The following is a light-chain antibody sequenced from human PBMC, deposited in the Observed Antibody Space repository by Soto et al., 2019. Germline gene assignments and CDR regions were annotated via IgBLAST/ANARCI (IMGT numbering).Light chain of an antibody. J-gene: IGLJ2*01. Sequence: QSALTQPRSVSGSPGQSVTISCTGTSSDVGGYNYVSWYQQHPGKAPKLIIYAVSGRPSGVPDRFSGFKSGNTASLTISGLQADDEADYYCCSYAGYYTLVFGGGTKLTVL. V-gene: IGLV2-11*01. CDR2: AVS. CDR1: SSDVGGYNY. CDR3: CSYAGYYTLV.